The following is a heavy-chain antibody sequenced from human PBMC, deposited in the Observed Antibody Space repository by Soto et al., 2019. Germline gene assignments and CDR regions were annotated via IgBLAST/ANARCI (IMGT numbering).Heavy chain of an antibody. CDR1: GGSISSGDYS. J-gene: IGHJ3*02. D-gene: IGHD4-17*01. CDR2: IYYSGST. CDR3: ARGMTTDAFDI. V-gene: IGHV4-30-4*01. Sequence: QVQLQESGPGLVKPSQTLSLTCTVSGGSISSGDYSWSLIRQPPGKRLEWIGYIYYSGSTYYNPSLKSRVTISVDTSKNQFSLKLSSVTAADTAVYYGARGMTTDAFDIWGQVTMVTVSS.